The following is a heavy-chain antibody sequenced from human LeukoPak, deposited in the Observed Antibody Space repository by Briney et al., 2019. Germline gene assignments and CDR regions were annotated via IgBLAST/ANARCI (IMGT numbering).Heavy chain of an antibody. Sequence: SETLSLTCTVSGGSISSYYWDWIRQPPGKGLEWIGYIYYSGTTNYNPSLKSRVTISVDTSKNQFSLKLSSVTAADTAVYYCARGVYIAAAQYGYWGQGTLVTVSS. D-gene: IGHD6-13*01. J-gene: IGHJ4*02. V-gene: IGHV4-59*01. CDR3: ARGVYIAAAQYGY. CDR2: IYYSGTT. CDR1: GGSISSYY.